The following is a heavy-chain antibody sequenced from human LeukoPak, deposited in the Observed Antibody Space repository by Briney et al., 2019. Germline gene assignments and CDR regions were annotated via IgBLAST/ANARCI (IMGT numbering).Heavy chain of an antibody. D-gene: IGHD3-3*01. J-gene: IGHJ4*02. CDR3: ARVNDFWSGYYTERGGFDY. CDR1: GGSISSGTYF. Sequence: SETLSLTCTVSGGSISSGTYFWSWIRQPAGKGLEWIGRIYTSGSTNYNPSLKSRVTISVDTSKNQFSLKLSSVTAADTAVYYCARVNDFWSGYYTERGGFDYWGQGTLVTVSS. V-gene: IGHV4-61*02. CDR2: IYTSGST.